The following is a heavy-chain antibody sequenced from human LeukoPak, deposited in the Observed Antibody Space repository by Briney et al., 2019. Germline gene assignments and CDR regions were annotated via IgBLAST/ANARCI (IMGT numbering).Heavy chain of an antibody. V-gene: IGHV4-59*11. Sequence: KPSETLSLTCTVSGGSMSSHYWSWVRQPPGKALEWIGYISHGGQTLSNPSLSSRVTISVDTSNNQFSLKLTSVTAADTAVYFCARDTYYTSGTYYIDYFDSWGQGALVTVSS. D-gene: IGHD3-10*01. CDR2: ISHGGQT. CDR1: GGSMSSHY. CDR3: ARDTYYTSGTYYIDYFDS. J-gene: IGHJ4*02.